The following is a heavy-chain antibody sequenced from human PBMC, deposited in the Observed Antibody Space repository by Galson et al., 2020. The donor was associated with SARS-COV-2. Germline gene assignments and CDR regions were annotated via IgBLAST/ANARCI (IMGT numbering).Heavy chain of an antibody. CDR3: ARDEGIRGYNYGRLYYGMDV. CDR1: GFPFSTYS. Sequence: GESLKISCAASGFPFSTYSMNWVRQAPGKGLEWVSSISTSSSYIYYADSVKGRFTISRDNVKKSLYLQMDSLRAEDTAVYYCARDEGIRGYNYGRLYYGMDVWGQGTTVTVSS. CDR2: ISTSSSYI. D-gene: IGHD5-18*01. V-gene: IGHV3-21*01. J-gene: IGHJ6*02.